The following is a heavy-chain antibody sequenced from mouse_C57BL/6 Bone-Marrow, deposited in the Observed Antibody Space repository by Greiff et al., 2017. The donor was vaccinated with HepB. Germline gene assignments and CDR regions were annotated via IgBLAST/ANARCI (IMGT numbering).Heavy chain of an antibody. Sequence: DVMLVESGGGLVKPGGSLKLSCAASGFTFSSYAMSWVRQTPEKRLEWVATISDGGSYTYYPDNVKGRFTISRDNAKNNLYLQMSHLKSEDTAMYYCARDDYGSSYGYYAMDYWGQGTSVTVSS. CDR3: ARDDYGSSYGYYAMDY. D-gene: IGHD1-1*01. CDR1: GFTFSSYA. CDR2: ISDGGSYT. J-gene: IGHJ4*01. V-gene: IGHV5-4*01.